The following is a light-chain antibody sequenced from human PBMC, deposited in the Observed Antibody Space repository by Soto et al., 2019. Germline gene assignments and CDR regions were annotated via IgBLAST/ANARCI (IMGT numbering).Light chain of an antibody. CDR3: QQYNDWPPT. CDR1: QTVSSD. V-gene: IGKV3-15*01. Sequence: EMVMTQSPATLSVSPGERATLSCRASQTVSSDLAWYQQKPGQAPRLLIYGASTRATDISARFSGSGSGTEFTLTISSLQSEDFAVYYCQQYNDWPPTFGGGTKVEIK. J-gene: IGKJ4*01. CDR2: GAS.